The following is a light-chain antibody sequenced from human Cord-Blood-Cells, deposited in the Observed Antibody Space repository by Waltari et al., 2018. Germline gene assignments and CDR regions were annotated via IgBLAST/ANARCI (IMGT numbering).Light chain of an antibody. CDR2: DAS. CDR1: QSVSSY. CDR3: QQRSNWRAVP. V-gene: IGKV3-11*01. Sequence: DIVLTQSPATLSLSPADRATLSCRASQSVSSYLAWYQQRPGKAPRLLIYDASNRATCIRARLSGSGCGTDFTLTMSSLEPEDFAVYDGQQRSNWRAVPSGHGTRVKI. J-gene: IGKJ5*01.